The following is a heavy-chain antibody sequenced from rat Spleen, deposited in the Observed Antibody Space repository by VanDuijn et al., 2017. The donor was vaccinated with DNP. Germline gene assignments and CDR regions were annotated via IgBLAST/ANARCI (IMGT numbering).Heavy chain of an antibody. CDR3: AELGAY. Sequence: EVQLVESGGGLVQPGRSLKLSCAASGFTFSNYYMAWVRQAPKKGLEWVATISYDGSSTYYRDSVKGRFTISRDNAKSTLYLQMDSLRSEDTATYYCAELGAYWGQGTLVTVSS. CDR1: GFTFSNYY. CDR2: ISYDGSST. V-gene: IGHV5-7*01. J-gene: IGHJ3*01. D-gene: IGHD5-1*01.